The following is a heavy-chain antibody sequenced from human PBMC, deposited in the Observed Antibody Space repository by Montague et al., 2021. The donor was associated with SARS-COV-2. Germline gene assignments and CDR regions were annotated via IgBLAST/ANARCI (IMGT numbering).Heavy chain of an antibody. CDR2: ITGSGDRM. V-gene: IGHV3-23*01. CDR3: AKVVSGLGSPSLTGYGMDV. Sequence: SLRLSCAASGFTFSSRAMNWVRRAPGKGLEWVSGITGSGDRMSYADSVKGRLTISRDNSKNTLFLQMDSLRAEDTAVYYCAKVVSGLGSPSLTGYGMDVWGQGTTVTVSS. D-gene: IGHD3-10*01. J-gene: IGHJ6*02. CDR1: GFTFSSRA.